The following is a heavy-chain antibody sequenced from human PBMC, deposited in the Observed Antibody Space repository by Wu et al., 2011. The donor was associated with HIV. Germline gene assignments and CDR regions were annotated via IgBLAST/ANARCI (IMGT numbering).Heavy chain of an antibody. CDR2: MNPNSGNT. CDR3: ARETVPPPGLYYYYYYMDV. V-gene: IGHV1-8*03. CDR1: GYTFTNYD. J-gene: IGHJ6*03. Sequence: QVQLVQSGAEVKKPGASVKVSCKASGYTFTNYDINWVRQATGQGLEWMGWMNPNSGNTGYAQKFQGRITFTRNTSMTTAYMELSSLGSDDTAVYFCARETVPPPGLYYYYYYMDVWARDHGHR. D-gene: IGHD2-2*01.